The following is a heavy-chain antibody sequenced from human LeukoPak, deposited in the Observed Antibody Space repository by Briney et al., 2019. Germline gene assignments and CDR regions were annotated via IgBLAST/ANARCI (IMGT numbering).Heavy chain of an antibody. V-gene: IGHV3-30*02. D-gene: IGHD5-18*01. CDR1: GFTFSRYW. CDR2: IRYDGSNK. Sequence: GGSLRLSCEASGFTFSRYWMSWVRQAPGKGLEWVAFIRYDGSNKYYADSVKGRFTISRDNSKNTLYLQMNSLRAEDTAVYYCARGYSYVADFDYWGQGTLVTVSS. CDR3: ARGYSYVADFDY. J-gene: IGHJ4*02.